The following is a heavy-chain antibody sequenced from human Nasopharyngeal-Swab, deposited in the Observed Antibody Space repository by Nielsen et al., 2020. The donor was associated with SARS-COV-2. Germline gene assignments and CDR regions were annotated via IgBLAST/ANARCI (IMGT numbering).Heavy chain of an antibody. CDR3: ARDGLDYDFWSAYFMDV. CDR1: GFTFNNYN. Sequence: GESLKISCAASGFTFNNYNFNWVRQTPGKGLEWASSISSSSSYIYYADSVKGRFTISRDNAKNSLYLQMNSLRAEDTAVYYCARDGLDYDFWSAYFMDVWGRGTTVTVSS. V-gene: IGHV3-21*01. D-gene: IGHD3-3*01. J-gene: IGHJ6*02. CDR2: ISSSSSYI.